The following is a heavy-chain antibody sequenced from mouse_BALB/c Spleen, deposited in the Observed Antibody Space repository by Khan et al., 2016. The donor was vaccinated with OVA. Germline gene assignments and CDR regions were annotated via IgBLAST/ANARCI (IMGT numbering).Heavy chain of an antibody. Sequence: EVELVESGGNLVQPGGSRKLSCAASGFTFSGFGMHWVRQAPEKGLEWVAYISSGSTTIYYADTVKGRFTISRANPKNTLFLQMTSLRSEDTAMYYCARRSIFDGYYGGSMDYWGQGTSVTVSS. CDR3: ARRSIFDGYYGGSMDY. CDR1: GFTFSGFG. CDR2: ISSGSTTI. D-gene: IGHD2-3*01. V-gene: IGHV5-17*02. J-gene: IGHJ4*01.